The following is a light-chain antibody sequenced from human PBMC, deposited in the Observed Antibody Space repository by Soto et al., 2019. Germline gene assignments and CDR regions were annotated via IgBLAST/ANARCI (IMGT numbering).Light chain of an antibody. CDR3: QQSNNSPQS. J-gene: IGKJ1*01. V-gene: IGKV3-15*01. CDR1: QGVTTN. Sequence: IHMTQSPCTLSVPQAERATLSCRAAQGVTTNFGWYQQKSGQSPRLLIYDVSNMHTGVPARFSGSGSETDFTLTINSLQSQDSAAYFCQQSNNSPQSFGQGTKVDIK. CDR2: DVS.